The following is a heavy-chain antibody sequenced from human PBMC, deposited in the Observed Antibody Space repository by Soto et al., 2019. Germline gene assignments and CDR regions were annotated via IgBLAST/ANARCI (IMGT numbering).Heavy chain of an antibody. J-gene: IGHJ5*02. Sequence: EASVKVSCKASGGTFSSYTISWVRQAPGQGLEWMGRIIPILGITNYAQKFQGRVTITADKSTSTAYMELSSLRSEDTAVYYCARDPAIRPCSGGSCFSWFDPWGQGTLVTVSS. CDR3: ARDPAIRPCSGGSCFSWFDP. D-gene: IGHD2-15*01. V-gene: IGHV1-69*04. CDR2: IIPILGIT. CDR1: GGTFSSYT.